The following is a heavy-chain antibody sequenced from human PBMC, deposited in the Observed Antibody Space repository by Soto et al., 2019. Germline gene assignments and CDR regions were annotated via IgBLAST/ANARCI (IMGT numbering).Heavy chain of an antibody. CDR3: ARYDGIMITFGGVIVSSFDY. J-gene: IGHJ4*02. D-gene: IGHD3-16*02. CDR2: IYWDDDK. Sequence: SGPTLVNPTQTLTLTCTFSGFSLSTSGVGVGWIRQPPGKALEWLALIYWDDDKRYSPSLKSRLTITKDTSKNQVVLTMTNMDPVDTATYYCARYDGIMITFGGVIVSSFDYWGQGTLVTVSS. V-gene: IGHV2-5*02. CDR1: GFSLSTSGVG.